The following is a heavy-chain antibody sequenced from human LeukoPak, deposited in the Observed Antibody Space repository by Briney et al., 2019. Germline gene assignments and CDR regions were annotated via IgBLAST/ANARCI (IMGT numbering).Heavy chain of an antibody. CDR1: GFTFNSYA. CDR3: AREGYYGSGSPPSLYFDY. Sequence: SGGSLRLSCAASGFTFNSYAMSWVRQAPGKGLEWVSSISGSGIYTIYADSVKGRFTISRDNSRSTLYLQMNSLRPEDTAIYYCAREGYYGSGSPPSLYFDYWGQGTLVTVSS. V-gene: IGHV3-23*01. CDR2: ISGSGIYT. D-gene: IGHD3-10*01. J-gene: IGHJ4*02.